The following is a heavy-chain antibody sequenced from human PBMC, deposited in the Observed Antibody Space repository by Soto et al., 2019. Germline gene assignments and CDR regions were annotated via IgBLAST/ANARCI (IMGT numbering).Heavy chain of an antibody. V-gene: IGHV4-59*01. CDR2: IYYSGST. CDR3: ARAYYYGSGSLYYFDY. D-gene: IGHD3-10*01. CDR1: GYSISSYY. J-gene: IGHJ4*02. Sequence: SETLSLTCAVSGYSISSYYWSWIRQPPGKGLEWIGYIYYSGSTNYNPSLKSRVTISVDTSKNQFSLKLSSVTAADTAVYYCARAYYYGSGSLYYFDYWGQGTLVTVS.